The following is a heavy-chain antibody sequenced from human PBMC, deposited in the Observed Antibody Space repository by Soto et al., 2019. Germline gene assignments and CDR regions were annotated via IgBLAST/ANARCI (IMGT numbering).Heavy chain of an antibody. CDR3: ARSPRYCSGGSCSSDS. J-gene: IGHJ4*02. D-gene: IGHD2-15*01. CDR2: IIPILGIA. Sequence: QVQLVQSGAEVKKPGSSVKVSCKASGGTFSSYTISWVRQAPGQGLEWMGRIIPILGIANYAQKFQGRVTITADKYTRTAYMELSSLRSEDTAVYYCARSPRYCSGGSCSSDSWGQGTLVTVSS. CDR1: GGTFSSYT. V-gene: IGHV1-69*02.